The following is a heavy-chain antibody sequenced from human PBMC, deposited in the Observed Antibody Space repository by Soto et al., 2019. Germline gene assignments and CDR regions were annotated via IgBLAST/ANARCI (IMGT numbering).Heavy chain of an antibody. CDR2: ISAYNGNT. V-gene: IGHV1-18*01. D-gene: IGHD3-3*01. J-gene: IGHJ5*02. CDR1: GYTFTSYG. Sequence: QVQLVQSGAEVKKPGASVKVSCKASGYTFTSYGISWVRQAPGQGLEWMGWISAYNGNTNYAQKLQGRVTMTTDTSTSTAYMELRSLRSDDTAVYYCARVMHDFWSGYYPYNWFEPWGQGTLVTVSS. CDR3: ARVMHDFWSGYYPYNWFEP.